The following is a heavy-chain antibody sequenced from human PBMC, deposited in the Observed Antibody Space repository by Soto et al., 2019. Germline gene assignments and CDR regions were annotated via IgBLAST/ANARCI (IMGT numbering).Heavy chain of an antibody. J-gene: IGHJ4*02. CDR1: GFTFSSYA. CDR2: ISYDGSNK. D-gene: IGHD2-15*01. V-gene: IGHV3-30-3*01. Sequence: QVQLVESGGGVVQPGRSLRLPCEASGFTFSSYAMHWVRQAPGKGLEWVAVISYDGSNKNYADSVKGRFTISRDNSKNTLYLQMNSLRAEDTAVYYCARVPSSSGRAHFDYWGQGTLVTVSS. CDR3: ARVPSSSGRAHFDY.